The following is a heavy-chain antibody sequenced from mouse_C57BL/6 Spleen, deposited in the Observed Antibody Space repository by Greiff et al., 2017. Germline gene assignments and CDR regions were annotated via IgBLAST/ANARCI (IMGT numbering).Heavy chain of an antibody. CDR1: GYTFTSYW. V-gene: IGHV1-52*01. CDR3: ARQVYYGNFAWFAY. CDR2: IDPSDSET. D-gene: IGHD2-1*01. J-gene: IGHJ3*01. Sequence: QVQLKQPGAELVRPGSSVKLSCKASGYTFTSYWMHWVKQRPIQGLEWIGNIDPSDSETHYNQKFKDKATLTVDKSSSTAYMQLSSLTSEDSAVYYCARQVYYGNFAWFAYWGQGTLVTVSA.